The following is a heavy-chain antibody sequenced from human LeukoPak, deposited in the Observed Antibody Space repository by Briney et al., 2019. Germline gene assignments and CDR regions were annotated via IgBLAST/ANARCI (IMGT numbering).Heavy chain of an antibody. CDR3: AKGEYSSSWASYYYYYYGMDV. CDR2: ISYDGSNK. Sequence: GGSLRLSCAASGFTFSSYGMHWVRQAPGKGLEWVAVISYDGSNKYYADSVKGRFTISRDNSKNTLYLQMNSLRAEDTAVYYCAKGEYSSSWASYYYYYYGMDVWGQGTTVTVSS. CDR1: GFTFSSYG. V-gene: IGHV3-30*18. J-gene: IGHJ6*02. D-gene: IGHD6-13*01.